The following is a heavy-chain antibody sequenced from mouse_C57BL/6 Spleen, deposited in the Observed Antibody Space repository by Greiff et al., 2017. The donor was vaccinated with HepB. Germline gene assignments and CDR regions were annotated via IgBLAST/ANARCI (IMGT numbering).Heavy chain of an antibody. CDR2: ISSGGDYI. Sequence: EVQVVESGEGLVKPGGSLKLSCAASGFTFSSYAMSWVRQTPEKRLEWVAYISSGGDYIYYADTVKGRFTISRDNARNTLYLQMSSLKSEDTAMYYCTRGDYDYAMDYWGQGTSVTVSS. J-gene: IGHJ4*01. CDR1: GFTFSSYA. V-gene: IGHV5-9-1*02. D-gene: IGHD2-4*01. CDR3: TRGDYDYAMDY.